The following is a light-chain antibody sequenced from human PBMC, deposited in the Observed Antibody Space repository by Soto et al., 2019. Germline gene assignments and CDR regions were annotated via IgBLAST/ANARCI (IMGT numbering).Light chain of an antibody. Sequence: QSALTQPPSVSGAPGQGVTISCTGSNSNIGAGFDVHWYKQLPGAAPKLLIYGNMNRPSGVPDRFSGSKSGTSASLAITGLQTDDEADYYCQSYDSNLIGYVFGGGTKLTVL. J-gene: IGLJ1*01. CDR3: QSYDSNLIGYV. V-gene: IGLV1-40*01. CDR2: GNM. CDR1: NSNIGAGFD.